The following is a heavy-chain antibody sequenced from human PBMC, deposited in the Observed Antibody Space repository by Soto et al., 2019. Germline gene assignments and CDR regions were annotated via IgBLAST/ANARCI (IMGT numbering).Heavy chain of an antibody. CDR3: AHTKDSSGFLTS. J-gene: IGHJ5*02. CDR1: GFSLSVYGVR. CDR2: IHWNDDK. D-gene: IGHD3-22*01. Sequence: SGPTLVNPTQTLTLTCSFSGFSLSVYGVRVIWFRQPPGETLEWLALIHWNDDKRYSPYLKSRLTITKDTSKNQVVLTLTNLDPSDTGTYFCAHTKDSSGFLTSWGQGILVTVPQ. V-gene: IGHV2-5*01.